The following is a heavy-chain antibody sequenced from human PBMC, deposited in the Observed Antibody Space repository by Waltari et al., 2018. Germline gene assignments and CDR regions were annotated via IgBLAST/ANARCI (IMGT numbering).Heavy chain of an antibody. V-gene: IGHV1-69*08. J-gene: IGHJ4*02. CDR2: TNPSLGIA. CDR1: GGTFSSYT. D-gene: IGHD2-8*01. Sequence: QVQLVQSGAEVKKPGSSVKVSCKASGGTFSSYTISWVRQAPGQGLEWMGRTNPSLGIANYAQKFQGRVTITADKSTSTAYMELSSLRSEDTAVYYCARDSGCTNGVCYASFGYWGQGTLVTVSS. CDR3: ARDSGCTNGVCYASFGY.